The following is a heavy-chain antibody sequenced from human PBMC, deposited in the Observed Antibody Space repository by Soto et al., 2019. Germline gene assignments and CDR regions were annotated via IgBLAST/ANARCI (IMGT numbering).Heavy chain of an antibody. J-gene: IGHJ5*02. Sequence: EVPLLESGGCLVQPGGSLRLSCAVSGFIISDYGVTWVRQAPGKGLEWVSGFSGGGGGTFYADSVKGRFTISRDDPKNTAYLQMNSLGAEDTAVYYCVRWNGFGDRWGQGTLVTVSS. CDR2: FSGGGGGT. D-gene: IGHD1-1*01. CDR1: GFIISDYG. V-gene: IGHV3-23*01. CDR3: VRWNGFGDR.